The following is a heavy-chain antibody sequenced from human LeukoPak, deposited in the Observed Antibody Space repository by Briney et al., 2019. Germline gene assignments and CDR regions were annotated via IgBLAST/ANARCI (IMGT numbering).Heavy chain of an antibody. CDR2: INPNSGGT. Sequence: ASVKVSCKASGYIFTGYYMHWVRQAPGQGLEWMGWINPNSGGTNYAQKFQGRVTMTRDTSISTAYKELSRLRSDDTAVYYCARDGPRVSSGYYYGMDVWGQGTTVTVSS. CDR3: ARDGPRVSSGYYYGMDV. CDR1: GYIFTGYY. V-gene: IGHV1-2*02. J-gene: IGHJ6*02. D-gene: IGHD3-22*01.